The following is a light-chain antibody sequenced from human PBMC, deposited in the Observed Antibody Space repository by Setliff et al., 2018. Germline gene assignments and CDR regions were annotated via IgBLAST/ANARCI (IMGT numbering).Light chain of an antibody. CDR3: QQYYSTPPT. V-gene: IGKV4-1*01. CDR1: QSVLYSSNNKNY. CDR2: WAS. Sequence: DIVMTQSPDSLAVSLGERATINCKSSQSVLYSSNNKNYLAWYQQKPGQPPQLLIYWASTRESGVPDRFSGGGSGTDFTLTISSLQAEDVAVYYCQQYYSTPPTFGGGTKVDIK. J-gene: IGKJ4*01.